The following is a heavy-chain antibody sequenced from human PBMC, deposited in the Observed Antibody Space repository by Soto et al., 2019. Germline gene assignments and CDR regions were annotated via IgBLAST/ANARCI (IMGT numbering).Heavy chain of an antibody. V-gene: IGHV4-39*01. CDR1: GGSISSSSYY. CDR3: TRLYYYVFWSGKPGHDAFDI. J-gene: IGHJ3*02. Sequence: SETLSLTCTVSGGSISSSSYYWGWIRQPPGKGLEWIGSIYYSGSTYYNPSLKSRVTISVDTSKNQFSLKLSSVTAADTAVYYCTRLYYYVFWSGKPGHDAFDIWGQGTMDTVSS. D-gene: IGHD3-3*01. CDR2: IYYSGST.